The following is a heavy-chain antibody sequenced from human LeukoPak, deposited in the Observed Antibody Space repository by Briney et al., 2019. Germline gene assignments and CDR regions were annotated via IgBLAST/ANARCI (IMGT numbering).Heavy chain of an antibody. CDR1: GGSLSSFY. J-gene: IGHJ6*02. CDR3: ARVSQFASYWYAMDV. V-gene: IGHV4-59*01. CDR2: NYYTGST. Sequence: SEALSLTCIVSGGSLSSFYWSWIRQPPGKGLEWIGYNYYTGSTNYNPSLKSRVTISVDMSKSQFSLKLNSVTAADTAVYYCARVSQFASYWYAMDVWGQGTTVIVSS. D-gene: IGHD2-21*01.